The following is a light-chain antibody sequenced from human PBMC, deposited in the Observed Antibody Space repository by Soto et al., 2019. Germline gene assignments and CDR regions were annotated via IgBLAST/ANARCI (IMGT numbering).Light chain of an antibody. CDR2: DAS. CDR3: QQRRDWIT. J-gene: IGKJ5*01. V-gene: IGKV3-11*01. CDR1: QSVSYN. Sequence: IVMTQSPATLSVSPGERATLYCRASQSVSYNLAWYQHKPGQAPRLLIYDASSRATGIPARFSGSGSGTDFTLTISSLEPEDFAVYYCQQRRDWITFGQGTRLEIK.